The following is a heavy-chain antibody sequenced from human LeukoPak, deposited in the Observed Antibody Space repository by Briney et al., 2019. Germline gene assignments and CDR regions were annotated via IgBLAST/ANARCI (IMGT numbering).Heavy chain of an antibody. CDR1: GGSFSGYY. V-gene: IGHV4-34*01. J-gene: IGHJ5*02. Sequence: SETLSLTCAVYGGSFSGYYWGWVRQPPGKGLEWIGSIYHSGSTYYNPSLKSRVTISVDTSKNQFSLRLSSVTAADTAVYYCARGRYFDHNNWFDPWGQGTLVTVSS. CDR2: IYHSGST. D-gene: IGHD3-9*01. CDR3: ARGRYFDHNNWFDP.